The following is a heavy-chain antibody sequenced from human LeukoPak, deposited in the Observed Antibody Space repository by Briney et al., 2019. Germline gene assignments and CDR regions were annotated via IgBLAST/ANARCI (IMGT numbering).Heavy chain of an antibody. CDR1: GFTFSNSW. Sequence: GGSLRLSCAASGFTFSNSWMHWVRQTPGKGLVWVSRINTDGSSTSYADSVKGRFTVSRDTSENTLYLQMSSLRAEDTAVYYCARAADTHFYGQTWGQGALVTVSS. V-gene: IGHV3-74*01. CDR2: INTDGSST. CDR3: ARAADTHFYGQT. J-gene: IGHJ5*01. D-gene: IGHD2/OR15-2a*01.